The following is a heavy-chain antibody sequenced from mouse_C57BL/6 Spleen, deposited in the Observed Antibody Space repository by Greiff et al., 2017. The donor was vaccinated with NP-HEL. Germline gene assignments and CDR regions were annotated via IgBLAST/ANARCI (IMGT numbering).Heavy chain of an antibody. CDR3: ARKFYDGYYYFDY. D-gene: IGHD2-3*01. J-gene: IGHJ2*01. CDR2: FHPYNDDT. CDR1: GYTFTTYP. Sequence: SGYTFTTYPIEWMKQNHGKSLEWIGNFHPYNDDTKYNEKFKGKATLTVEKSSSTVYLELSRLTSDDSAVYYCARKFYDGYYYFDYWGQGTTLTVSS. V-gene: IGHV1-47*01.